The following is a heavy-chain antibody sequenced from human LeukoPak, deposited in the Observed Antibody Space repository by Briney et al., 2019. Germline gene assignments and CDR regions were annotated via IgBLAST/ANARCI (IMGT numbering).Heavy chain of an antibody. CDR2: IIPIFGTA. V-gene: IGHV1-69*13. D-gene: IGHD2-15*01. J-gene: IGHJ4*02. CDR1: GGTFSSYA. CDR3: ASGPYCSGGSCYSADFDY. Sequence: ASVKVSCKASGGTFSSYAISWVRQAPGQGLEWMGGIIPIFGTANYAQKFQGRVTITADESTSTAYMELSSLRSEDTAVYYCASGPYCSGGSCYSADFDYWGQGTLVTVSS.